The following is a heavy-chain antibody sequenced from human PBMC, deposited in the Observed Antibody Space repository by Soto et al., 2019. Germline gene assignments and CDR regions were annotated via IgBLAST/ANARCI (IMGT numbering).Heavy chain of an antibody. CDR2: IGTSETNT. V-gene: IGHV3-48*03. CDR1: GFTFSNYE. Sequence: QPGGSLRLSCAASGFTFSNYEFNWARQAPGKGLEWISYIGTSETNTYYAASVKGRFTVSRDNAKNSVYLQMNSLRAEDTAIYYCAREELNCGGDCFAFWGQGALVTVSS. CDR3: AREELNCGGDCFAF. D-gene: IGHD2-21*01. J-gene: IGHJ4*02.